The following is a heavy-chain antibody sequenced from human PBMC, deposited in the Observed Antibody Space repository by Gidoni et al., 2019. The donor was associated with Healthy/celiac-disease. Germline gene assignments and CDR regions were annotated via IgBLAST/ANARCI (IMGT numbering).Heavy chain of an antibody. CDR2: IWYDGSNK. Sequence: QVQLVASGGGVVQPGRSLRLSCAASGFTFSSYGMHWVRQAPGKGLEWVAVIWYDGSNKYYADSVKGRFTISRDNSKNTLYLQMNSLRAEDTAVYYCARDVRYSGYDWDYGMDVWGQGTTVTVSS. CDR1: GFTFSSYG. J-gene: IGHJ6*02. D-gene: IGHD5-12*01. CDR3: ARDVRYSGYDWDYGMDV. V-gene: IGHV3-33*01.